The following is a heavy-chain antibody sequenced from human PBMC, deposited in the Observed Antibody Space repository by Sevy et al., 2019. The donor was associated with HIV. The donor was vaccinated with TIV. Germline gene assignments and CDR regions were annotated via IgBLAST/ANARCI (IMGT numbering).Heavy chain of an antibody. J-gene: IGHJ3*02. V-gene: IGHV3-11*01. CDR1: EFTFSDYY. Sequence: GGSLRLSCAASEFTFSDYYISWIRQAPGKGLEWVTYISSRGSTIYYADSVKGRFTISRDNAKNSLYLQMNSLRAEDTAVYYCANHASDYDSSGYLERDAFDIWGQGTMVTVSS. CDR2: ISSRGSTI. CDR3: ANHASDYDSSGYLERDAFDI. D-gene: IGHD3-22*01.